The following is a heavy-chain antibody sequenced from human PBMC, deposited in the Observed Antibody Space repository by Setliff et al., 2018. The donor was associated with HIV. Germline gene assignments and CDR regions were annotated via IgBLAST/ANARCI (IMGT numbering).Heavy chain of an antibody. CDR2: INHSANT. CDR3: PRYKCINFACVGFDI. CDR1: GGSFSGNY. V-gene: IGHV4-34*01. J-gene: IGHJ3*02. D-gene: IGHD3-9*01. Sequence: SETLSLPCVVYGGSFSGNYWNWIRQPPGKGLEWIGEINHSANTNYSPSLKSRVTISVDTSKNQVPLKLTSVTAADTAVYYCPRYKCINFACVGFDIWGQGTVVTVSS.